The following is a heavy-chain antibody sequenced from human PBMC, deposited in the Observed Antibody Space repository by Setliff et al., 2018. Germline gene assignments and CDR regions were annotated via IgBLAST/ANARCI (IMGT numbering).Heavy chain of an antibody. J-gene: IGHJ4*02. V-gene: IGHV4-4*08. CDR2: IYTSGGT. Sequence: SETLSLTCNVSGDSTNDNHWTWIRQPPGKGLEWIGYIYTSGGTNYNPSLKSRVTISVDMSKNQFSLKLSSVIAADTAVYYCARGVSSVSWTPRYWGRGILVT. D-gene: IGHD6-19*01. CDR3: ARGVSSVSWTPRY. CDR1: GDSTNDNH.